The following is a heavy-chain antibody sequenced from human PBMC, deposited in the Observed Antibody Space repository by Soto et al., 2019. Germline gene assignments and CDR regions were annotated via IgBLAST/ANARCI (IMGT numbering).Heavy chain of an antibody. CDR3: AKDRRDGDFMHILVADF. Sequence: QVRLVESGGGVVQPGGSLRLSCATSGFRLSSYAMHWVRQAPGKGLEWVALMSYDESKKYYADSVKGRFTISRDTSKNTLVLEMNNLRVEDTAVYYCAKDRRDGDFMHILVADFWGQGALVTVSS. CDR1: GFRLSSYA. J-gene: IGHJ4*02. CDR2: MSYDESKK. D-gene: IGHD5-12*01. V-gene: IGHV3-30*18.